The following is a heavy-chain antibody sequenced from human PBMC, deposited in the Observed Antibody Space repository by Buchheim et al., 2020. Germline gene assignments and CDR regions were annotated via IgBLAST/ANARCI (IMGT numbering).Heavy chain of an antibody. Sequence: QVQLVQSGAEVKKPGASVKVSCKASGYTFTSYYMHWVQQAPGQGLEWMGIINPSGGSTSYAQKFQGRVTMTRDKSKNTVYLALSSLRSEDTAVYCCARASRGLVSGMDVWGQGTT. CDR1: GYTFTSYY. D-gene: IGHD3-10*01. CDR2: INPSGGST. CDR3: ARASRGLVSGMDV. V-gene: IGHV1-46*01. J-gene: IGHJ6*02.